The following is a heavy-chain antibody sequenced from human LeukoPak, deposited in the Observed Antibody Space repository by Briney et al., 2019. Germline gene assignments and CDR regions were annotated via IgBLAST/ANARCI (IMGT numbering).Heavy chain of an antibody. V-gene: IGHV3-11*01. D-gene: IGHD6-13*01. CDR3: ARHSGPHSSSWYWFDP. Sequence: GGSLRLSCAASGFAFSDYYMSWIRQAPGKGLEWVSYISFSGSTIYYADSVKGRFTISRDNAKNSLYLQMNSLRTEDTAVYYCARHSGPHSSSWYWFDPWGQGTLVTVSS. J-gene: IGHJ5*02. CDR2: ISFSGSTI. CDR1: GFAFSDYY.